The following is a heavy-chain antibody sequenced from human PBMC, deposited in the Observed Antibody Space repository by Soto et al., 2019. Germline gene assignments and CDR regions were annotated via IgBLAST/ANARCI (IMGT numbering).Heavy chain of an antibody. D-gene: IGHD3-22*01. CDR1: GYTFTGYY. V-gene: IGHV1-2*02. CDR3: ARRTYYYDSSGSLDY. CDR2: INPNSGGT. Sequence: ASVKVSCKASGYTFTGYYMHWVRQAPGQGLEWMGWINPNSGGTNYAQKFQGRVTMTRDTSISTAYMELSRLRSDDTAVYYCARRTYYYDSSGSLDYWGQGTLVTVSS. J-gene: IGHJ4*02.